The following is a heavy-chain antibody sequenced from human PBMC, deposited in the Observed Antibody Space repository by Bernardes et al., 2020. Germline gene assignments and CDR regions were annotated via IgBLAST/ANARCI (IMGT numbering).Heavy chain of an antibody. CDR2: VSGSGTTT. J-gene: IGHJ6*03. CDR1: GFTFSDYA. Sequence: GGSLRLSCAASGFTFSDYAMSWVRQAPGKGLEWVSIVSGSGTTTYYADSVKGRFTISRDNSKNTLFLQMNSLRAEDTAVYYCARVMKYDFWSGYYDYYYMDVWGKG. D-gene: IGHD3-3*01. V-gene: IGHV3-23*01. CDR3: ARVMKYDFWSGYYDYYYMDV.